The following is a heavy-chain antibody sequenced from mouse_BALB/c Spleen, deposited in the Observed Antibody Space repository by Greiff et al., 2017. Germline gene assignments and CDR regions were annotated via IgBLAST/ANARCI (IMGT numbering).Heavy chain of an antibody. V-gene: IGHV1-54*01. J-gene: IGHJ3*01. Sequence: VKLMESGAELVRPGTSVKVSCKASGYAFTNYLIEWVKQRPGQGLEWIGVINPGSGGTNYNEKFKGKATLTADKSSSTAYMQLSSLTSDDSAVYFCARFDYDVGFAYWGQGTLVTVSA. D-gene: IGHD2-4*01. CDR2: INPGSGGT. CDR1: GYAFTNYL. CDR3: ARFDYDVGFAY.